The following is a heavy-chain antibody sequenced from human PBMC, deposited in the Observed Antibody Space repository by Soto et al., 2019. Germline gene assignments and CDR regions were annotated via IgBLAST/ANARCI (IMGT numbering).Heavy chain of an antibody. D-gene: IGHD6-13*01. V-gene: IGHV3-30*18. CDR1: GFDFNSYA. Sequence: QVQLVESGGGVVQPGASLRVSCAASGFDFNSYAMHWVRQAPGKGLEWMGVSSNDGSNVYYADFVKGRFTISRDRSKNTLFLQADRLRGDAPGTYYCANAILAATIGPYAMDVWGQGTTVTVSS. J-gene: IGHJ6*02. CDR3: ANAILAATIGPYAMDV. CDR2: SSNDGSNV.